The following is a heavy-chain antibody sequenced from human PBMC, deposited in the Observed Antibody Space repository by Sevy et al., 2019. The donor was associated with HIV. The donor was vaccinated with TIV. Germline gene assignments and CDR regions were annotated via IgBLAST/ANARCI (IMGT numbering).Heavy chain of an antibody. CDR3: AGENAWGRGYS. CDR2: IYYNGHI. Sequence: SETLSLTCTVSGGSITSLYWNWIRQPPGKGLRWIANIYYNGHINYNPSLKSRVTLSLDTSKNQFSLRLSSVTAADTAMYYCAGENAWGRGYSWGQGTLVTVS. D-gene: IGHD1-26*01. V-gene: IGHV4-59*08. J-gene: IGHJ4*02. CDR1: GGSITSLY.